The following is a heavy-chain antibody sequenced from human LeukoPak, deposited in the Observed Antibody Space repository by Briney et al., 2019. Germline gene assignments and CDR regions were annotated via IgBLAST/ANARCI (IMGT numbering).Heavy chain of an antibody. J-gene: IGHJ3*02. V-gene: IGHV4-59*08. D-gene: IGHD3-22*01. CDR2: IYYSGGT. CDR3: ASQTYYYDSSGYYLGAFDI. CDR1: GGSISSYY. Sequence: PSEALSLTCTVSGGSISSYYWSWIRQPPGKGLEWIGYIYYSGGTNYNPSLKSRVTISVDTSKNQFSLKLSSVTAADTAVYYCASQTYYYDSSGYYLGAFDIWGQGTMVTVSS.